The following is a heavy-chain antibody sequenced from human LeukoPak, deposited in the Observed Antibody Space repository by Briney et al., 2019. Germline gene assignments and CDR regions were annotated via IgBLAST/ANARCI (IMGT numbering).Heavy chain of an antibody. J-gene: IGHJ3*02. D-gene: IGHD3-3*01. CDR1: GYTFTIYA. CDR2: INAGNGNT. CDR3: ARDYDFWSGSYAFDI. Sequence: ASVKVSCKASGYTFTIYAMHWVRQAPGQRLEWMGWINAGNGNTKYSQKFQGRVTITRDTSASTAYMELSSLRSEDTAVYFCARDYDFWSGSYAFDIWGQGTMVTVSS. V-gene: IGHV1-3*01.